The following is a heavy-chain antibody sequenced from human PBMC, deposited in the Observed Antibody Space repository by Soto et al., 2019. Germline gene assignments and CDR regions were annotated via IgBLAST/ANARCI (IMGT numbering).Heavy chain of an antibody. J-gene: IGHJ4*02. D-gene: IGHD3-3*01. Sequence: GGSLRLSCAASGFTFSSYAMHWVRQAPGKGLEYVSAISSNGGSTYYANSVKGRFTISRDNSKNTLYLQMGSLRAEDMAVYYCARGRRYDFWSGYSKGIWDYWGQGTLVTVSS. V-gene: IGHV3-64*01. CDR3: ARGRRYDFWSGYSKGIWDY. CDR1: GFTFSSYA. CDR2: ISSNGGST.